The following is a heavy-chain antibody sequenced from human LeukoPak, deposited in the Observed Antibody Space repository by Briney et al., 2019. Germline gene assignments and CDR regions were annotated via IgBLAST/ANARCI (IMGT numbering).Heavy chain of an antibody. CDR2: IIPIFGTA. CDR3: ARGGDSSSITTYYYYYYMDV. D-gene: IGHD6-13*01. CDR1: GGTFSSYA. J-gene: IGHJ6*03. Sequence: GASVKVSCKASGGTFSSYAISWVRQAPGQGLEWMGGIIPIFGTANYAQKFQGRVTITADESTSTAYMEPSSLRSEDTAVYYCARGGDSSSITTYYYYYYMDVWGKGTTVTVSS. V-gene: IGHV1-69*13.